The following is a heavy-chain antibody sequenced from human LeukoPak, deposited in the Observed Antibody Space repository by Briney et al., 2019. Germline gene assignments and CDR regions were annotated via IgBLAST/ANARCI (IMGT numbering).Heavy chain of an antibody. CDR1: GDSISSNNYY. CDR2: IYYSGST. D-gene: IGHD3-3*01. J-gene: IGHJ3*02. Sequence: SETLSLTCIVSGDSISSNNYYWGWIRQPPGKGLEWIGSIYYSGSTYYNPSLKSRVTISVDTSKNQFSLKLSSVTAADTAVFYCARDTRLLDFDAFDIWGQGTMVTVSS. V-gene: IGHV4-39*02. CDR3: ARDTRLLDFDAFDI.